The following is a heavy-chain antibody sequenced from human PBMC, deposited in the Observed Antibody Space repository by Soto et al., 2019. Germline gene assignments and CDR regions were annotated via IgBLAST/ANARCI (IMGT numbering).Heavy chain of an antibody. Sequence: PGGSLRLSCAASGFTFSSYAMSWVRQAPGKGLEWVSAISGSGGSTYYADSVKGRFTISRDNSKNTLYLQMNSLRAEDTAVYYCARAYYYDTSGFWGFDYWGQGTLVTVSS. CDR1: GFTFSSYA. D-gene: IGHD3-22*01. CDR3: ARAYYYDTSGFWGFDY. J-gene: IGHJ4*02. V-gene: IGHV3-23*01. CDR2: ISGSGGST.